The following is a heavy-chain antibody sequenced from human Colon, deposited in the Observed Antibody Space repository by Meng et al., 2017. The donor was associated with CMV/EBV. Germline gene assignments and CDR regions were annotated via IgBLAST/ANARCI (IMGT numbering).Heavy chain of an antibody. CDR1: SSSW. Sequence: SSSWWSWVRQPPGKGLEWIGEIYHSGSTNYNPSLKSRVTISVDKSKNQFSLKLSSVTAADTAVYYCARSFWDYDILTGLRLYGMDVWGQGTTVTVSS. D-gene: IGHD3-9*01. CDR2: IYHSGST. J-gene: IGHJ6*02. V-gene: IGHV4-4*02. CDR3: ARSFWDYDILTGLRLYGMDV.